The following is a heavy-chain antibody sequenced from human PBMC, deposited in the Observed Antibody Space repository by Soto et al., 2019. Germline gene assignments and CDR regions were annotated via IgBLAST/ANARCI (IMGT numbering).Heavy chain of an antibody. D-gene: IGHD6-13*01. J-gene: IGHJ5*02. CDR2: IHYSGST. CDR3: ARERPDGSRLDP. CDR1: GCSISSNIYY. V-gene: IGHV4-39*02. Sequence: SETLSLTCTVSGCSISSNIYYGGWIRQPPGKGLEWIGNIHYSGSTYYDSSLKSRVTISVDTSKNQFSLKLSSVTAADTAVYYCARERPDGSRLDPWGQGTLVTVS.